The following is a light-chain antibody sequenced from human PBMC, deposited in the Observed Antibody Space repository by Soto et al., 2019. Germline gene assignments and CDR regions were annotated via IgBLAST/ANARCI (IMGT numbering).Light chain of an antibody. CDR3: ASWDDSLNAWV. J-gene: IGLJ3*02. CDR2: NND. Sequence: QSVLTQPPSASETPGQRVTISCSGSNSNIGTNIVNWYQQLPGTAPKLLIYNNDQRPSGVPDRFSGSKSGTSASLAISGLQSEDEADYHFASWDDSLNAWVFGGGTKLTVL. V-gene: IGLV1-44*01. CDR1: NSNIGTNI.